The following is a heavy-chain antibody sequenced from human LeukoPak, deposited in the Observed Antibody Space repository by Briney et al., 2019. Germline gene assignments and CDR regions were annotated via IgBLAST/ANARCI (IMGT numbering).Heavy chain of an antibody. CDR3: AHLRFVGVDI. Sequence: SETLSLTCAVYGGSFSGYYWSWIRQPPGKGLEWIGEINHSGSTNYNPSLKSRVTISVDTSKNQFSLKLSSVTAADTAVYYCAHLRFVGVDIWGQGTMVTVSS. CDR2: INHSGST. V-gene: IGHV4-34*01. J-gene: IGHJ3*02. CDR1: GGSFSGYY. D-gene: IGHD3-16*02.